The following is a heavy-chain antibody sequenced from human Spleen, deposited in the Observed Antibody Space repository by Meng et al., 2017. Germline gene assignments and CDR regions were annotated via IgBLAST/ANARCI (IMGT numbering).Heavy chain of an antibody. CDR1: GFTFSNSD. CDR2: ISSSGSIR. CDR3: ARVGDYYDISGYHNWYFDL. Sequence: GESLKISCAASGFTFSNSDMNWIRQAPGKGLEWVSYISSSGSIRYYADSVKGRFTISRDNSLYLQMNDLRAEDTAVYYCARVGDYYDISGYHNWYFDLWGRGTLVTVSS. J-gene: IGHJ2*01. D-gene: IGHD3-22*01. V-gene: IGHV3-48*03.